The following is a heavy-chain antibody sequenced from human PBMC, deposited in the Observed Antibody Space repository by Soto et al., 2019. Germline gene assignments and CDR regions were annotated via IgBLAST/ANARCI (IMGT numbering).Heavy chain of an antibody. CDR3: ARDSGRGSYYGIDY. D-gene: IGHD1-26*01. CDR1: GGSISSYY. CDR2: IYTSGST. Sequence: SETLSLTCTVSGGSISSYYWSWIRQPAGKGLEWIGRIYTSGSTNHNPSLESRVTMSVDTSKNQFSLKLSSVTAADTAVYYCARDSGRGSYYGIDYWGQGTLVTAPQ. J-gene: IGHJ4*02. V-gene: IGHV4-4*07.